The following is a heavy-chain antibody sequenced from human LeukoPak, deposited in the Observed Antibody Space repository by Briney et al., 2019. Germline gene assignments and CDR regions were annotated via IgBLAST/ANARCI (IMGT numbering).Heavy chain of an antibody. D-gene: IGHD6-13*01. J-gene: IGHJ4*02. V-gene: IGHV3-23*01. CDR1: GITLSNYG. Sequence: PGGSLRLSCAVSGITLSNYGMSWVRQAPGKGLEWVSAISGSGGSTYYADSVKGRFTISRDNSKNTLYLQMNSLRAEDTAVYYCAKDRSSWYEGNYFDYWGQGTLVTVSS. CDR3: AKDRSSWYEGNYFDY. CDR2: ISGSGGST.